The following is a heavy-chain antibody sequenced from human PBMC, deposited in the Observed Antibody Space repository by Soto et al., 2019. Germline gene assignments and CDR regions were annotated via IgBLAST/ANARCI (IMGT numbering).Heavy chain of an antibody. D-gene: IGHD2-2*01. J-gene: IGHJ3*02. CDR2: ISGSGGST. V-gene: IGHV3-23*01. CDR3: AKAPSTLVNPGEAFDI. Sequence: EVQLLESGGGLVQPGGSLRLSCAASGFTFSSYAMSWVRQAPGKGLEWVSAISGSGGSTYYADSVKGRFTISRDNSKNTLYLQMNSLRAEDTAVDYCAKAPSTLVNPGEAFDIWGQGTMVTVSS. CDR1: GFTFSSYA.